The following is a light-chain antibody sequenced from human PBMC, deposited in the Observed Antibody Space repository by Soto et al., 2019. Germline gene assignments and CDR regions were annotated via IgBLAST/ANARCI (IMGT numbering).Light chain of an antibody. CDR1: QSISRY. CDR2: EAY. Sequence: EIVLTQSPATLSLSPGERATISCRASQSISRYLAWYQQNRGQDPRLLIYEAYISDTGTPARFSGSGSGTDFTLTISSLEHEDFAVYYCQQRSNLTPIMFGPGNKVDL. J-gene: IGKJ3*01. CDR3: QQRSNLTPIM. V-gene: IGKV3-11*01.